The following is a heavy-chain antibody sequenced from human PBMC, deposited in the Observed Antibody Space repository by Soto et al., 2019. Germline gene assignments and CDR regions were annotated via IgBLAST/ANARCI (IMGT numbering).Heavy chain of an antibody. CDR3: AKDQGSSWYEIDY. CDR1: GFTFGNFA. J-gene: IGHJ4*02. V-gene: IGHV3-23*01. Sequence: EVQLLESGGGLVQPGGSLRLSCAASGFTFGNFAVPWVPRAPGRGLEWVSTISGSGGSTYYADSVKGRFTISRDNSKNMLYLQMNSLRAEDTAVYYCAKDQGSSWYEIDYWGQGTLVTVSS. D-gene: IGHD6-13*01. CDR2: ISGSGGST.